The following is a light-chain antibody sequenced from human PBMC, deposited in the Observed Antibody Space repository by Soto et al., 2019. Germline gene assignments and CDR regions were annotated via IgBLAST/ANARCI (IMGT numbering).Light chain of an antibody. CDR2: DAS. Sequence: ETVLTQSPATLSLSPGERATLSCRASQSVSSYLAWYQQKPGQAPRLLIYDASNRATGIPARFSGSGSGTEFTLTISSLQSEDSAVYYCQQYKNWLALTFGGGTKVDI. V-gene: IGKV3-11*01. CDR1: QSVSSY. CDR3: QQYKNWLALT. J-gene: IGKJ4*01.